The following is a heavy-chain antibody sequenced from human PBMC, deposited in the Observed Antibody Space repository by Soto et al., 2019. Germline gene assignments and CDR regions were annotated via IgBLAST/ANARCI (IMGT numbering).Heavy chain of an antibody. CDR3: AKDLERVVITTLFDY. D-gene: IGHD3-22*01. CDR1: GFTFSSYG. CDR2: ISYDGSNK. J-gene: IGHJ4*02. Sequence: GGSLILSCAASGFTFSSYGMHWVRQAPGKGLEWVAVISYDGSNKYYADSVKGRFTISRDNSKNTLYLQMNSLRAEDTAVYYCAKDLERVVITTLFDYWGQGTLVTVSS. V-gene: IGHV3-30*18.